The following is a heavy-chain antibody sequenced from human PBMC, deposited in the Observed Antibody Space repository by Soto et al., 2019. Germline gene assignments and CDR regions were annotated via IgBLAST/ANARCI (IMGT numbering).Heavy chain of an antibody. Sequence: SETLSLTCTVSGGSISSYYWSWIRQPPGKGLEWIGYIYYSGSTNYNPSLKSRVTISVDTSKNQFSLKLSSVTAADTAVYYCAREMATTPGPLNAFDIWGQGTMVTVSS. CDR2: IYYSGST. J-gene: IGHJ3*02. CDR3: AREMATTPGPLNAFDI. V-gene: IGHV4-59*01. CDR1: GGSISSYY. D-gene: IGHD5-12*01.